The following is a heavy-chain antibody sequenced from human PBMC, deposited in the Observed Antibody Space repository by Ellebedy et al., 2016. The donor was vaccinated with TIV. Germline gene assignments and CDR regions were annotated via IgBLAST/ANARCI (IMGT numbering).Heavy chain of an antibody. CDR2: INHSGST. J-gene: IGHJ3*02. CDR1: GFTVSSNY. D-gene: IGHD5-24*01. Sequence: MPGGSLRLSCAASGFTVSSNYMSWIRQPPGKGLEWIGEINHSGSTNYNPSLKSRVTISVDTSKNQFSLKLSSVTAADTAVYYCAGKRWLPPYDAFDIWGQGTMVTVSS. V-gene: IGHV4-34*08. CDR3: AGKRWLPPYDAFDI.